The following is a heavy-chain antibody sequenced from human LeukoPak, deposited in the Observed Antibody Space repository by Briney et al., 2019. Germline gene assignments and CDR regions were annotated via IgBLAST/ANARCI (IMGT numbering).Heavy chain of an antibody. CDR1: GYTFTGYY. CDR3: ARDPRGSYYSDY. Sequence: ASVKVSCKTSGYTFTGYYIHWVRQAPGQGLEWMGWIDPNSGGTNYAQKFQGRVTMTRDTSITTAYMELSRLTSDDTAVYFCARDPRGSYYSDYWGQGTLVTVSS. J-gene: IGHJ4*02. V-gene: IGHV1-2*02. CDR2: IDPNSGGT. D-gene: IGHD3-10*01.